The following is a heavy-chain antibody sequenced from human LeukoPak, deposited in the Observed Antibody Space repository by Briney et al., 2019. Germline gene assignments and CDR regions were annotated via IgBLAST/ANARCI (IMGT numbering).Heavy chain of an antibody. CDR1: DYSISSGYY. CDR2: INHSGST. Sequence: SEPLSLTCTVSDYSISSGYYWGWIRQPPGKGLEWIGNINHSGSTNYNPSLKSRFAISADTSKNQFSLRFTSVTAADTASYYCARGVQSHYYDSSGYGRYFDSWGQGTLVTVSS. CDR3: ARGVQSHYYDSSGYGRYFDS. J-gene: IGHJ4*02. D-gene: IGHD3-22*01. V-gene: IGHV4-38-2*02.